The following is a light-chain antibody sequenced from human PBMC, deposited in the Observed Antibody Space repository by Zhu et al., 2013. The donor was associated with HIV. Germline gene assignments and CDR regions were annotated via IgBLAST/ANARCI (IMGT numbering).Light chain of an antibody. Sequence: NFMLTQPHSVSESPGKTVTISCTRSSGSIASNYVQWYQQRPGSSPTTVISENNQRPSGVPDRFSGSIDTSSNTASLTISGLRTEDEAHYYCHSYDSNNLWVFGGGTKLTVL. V-gene: IGLV6-57*01. CDR2: ENN. CDR1: SGSIASNY. J-gene: IGLJ3*02. CDR3: HSYDSNNLWV.